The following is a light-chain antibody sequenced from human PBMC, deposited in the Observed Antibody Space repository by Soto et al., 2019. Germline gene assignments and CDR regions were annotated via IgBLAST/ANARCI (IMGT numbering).Light chain of an antibody. J-gene: IGKJ1*01. CDR3: QQYNSYWP. Sequence: EMQMTQYPSTLSASVGDRVTITGRASQSISSWLAWYQRKPGKAPKLLIHDASTLESGIPSRFSGSGSGTEFTLTISSLQPDDFATYHCQQYNSYWPFGQGTKADIK. CDR1: QSISSW. CDR2: DAS. V-gene: IGKV1-5*01.